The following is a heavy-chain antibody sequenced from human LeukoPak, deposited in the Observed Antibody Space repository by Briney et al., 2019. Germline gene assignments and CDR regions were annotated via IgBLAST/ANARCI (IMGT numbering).Heavy chain of an antibody. V-gene: IGHV3-7*01. CDR1: GFTFSSYS. D-gene: IGHD6-13*01. CDR3: ARDRVWTVLY. CDR2: INQDGSEK. Sequence: QSGGSLRLPCAASGFTFSSYSMSWVRQAPGKGLEWVANINQDGSEKYYVDSVKGRFTISRDNAKNSLYLQMNSLRAEDTAVYYCARDRVWTVLYWGQGTLVTVSS. J-gene: IGHJ4*02.